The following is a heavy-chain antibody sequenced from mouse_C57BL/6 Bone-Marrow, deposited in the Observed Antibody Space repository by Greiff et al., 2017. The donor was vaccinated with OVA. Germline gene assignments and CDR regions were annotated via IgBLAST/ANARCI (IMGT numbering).Heavy chain of an antibody. CDR2: ISNLAYSI. J-gene: IGHJ4*01. D-gene: IGHD2-2*01. CDR3: ARLPGYGYGAMDY. Sequence: DVHLVESGGGLVQPGGSLKLSCAASGFTFSDYGMAWVRQAPRKGPEWVAFISNLAYSIYYADTVTGRFTISRENAKNTLYLEMSSRRSEDTAMYYCARLPGYGYGAMDYWGQGTSVTVSS. CDR1: GFTFSDYG. V-gene: IGHV5-15*01.